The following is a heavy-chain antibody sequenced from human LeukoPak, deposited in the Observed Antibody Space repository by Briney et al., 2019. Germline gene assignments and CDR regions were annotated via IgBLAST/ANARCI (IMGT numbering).Heavy chain of an antibody. CDR2: IKQDGSEK. V-gene: IGHV3-7*01. D-gene: IGHD2-21*02. CDR3: ARGIDCGGDCYSSFDY. Sequence: GGSLRLSCAASGFTFSSYWMSWVRQAPGKGLEWVANIKQDGSEKYYVDSVKGRFTISRDNAKDSLYLQMNSLRAEDTAVYYCARGIDCGGDCYSSFDYWGQGTLVTVSS. CDR1: GFTFSSYW. J-gene: IGHJ4*02.